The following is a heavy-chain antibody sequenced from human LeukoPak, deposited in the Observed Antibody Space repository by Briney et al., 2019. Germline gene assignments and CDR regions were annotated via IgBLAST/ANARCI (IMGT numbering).Heavy chain of an antibody. CDR1: GFTFSRHG. CDR3: AKKPYDSSGYPKYYFDY. Sequence: LTGGSLRLSCVASGFTFSRHGMNWVRQAPGKGLEWVSGISPSGDIKYYVDSVKGRFTVSRDNSKNTLYLQINSLRAEDTAVYYCAKKPYDSSGYPKYYFDYWGQGTLVTVSS. J-gene: IGHJ4*02. V-gene: IGHV3-23*01. D-gene: IGHD3-22*01. CDR2: ISPSGDIK.